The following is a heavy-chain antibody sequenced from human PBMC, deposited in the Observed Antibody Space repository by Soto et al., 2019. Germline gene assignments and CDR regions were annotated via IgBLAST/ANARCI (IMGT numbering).Heavy chain of an antibody. J-gene: IGHJ4*02. CDR2: ISYDGSNK. D-gene: IGHD3-10*01. Sequence: GGSLRLSCAASGFTFSSYAMHWVRQAPGKGLEWVAVISYDGSNKYYADSVKGRFTISRDNSKNTLYLQMNSLRTEDTAVYYCARDWVYGSYWGQGTLVTVSS. CDR3: ARDWVYGSY. CDR1: GFTFSSYA. V-gene: IGHV3-30-3*01.